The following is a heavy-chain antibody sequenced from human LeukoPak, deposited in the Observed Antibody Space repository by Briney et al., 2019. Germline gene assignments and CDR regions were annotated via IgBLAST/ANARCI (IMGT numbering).Heavy chain of an antibody. Sequence: SETLSLTCTVSGGSINSSSYYWGWIRQPPGKGLEWIGNIYYGENTYYNPSLKSRVTISIKLSSLTAADTAVYYCARRDDSSGYHKIFDYWGPGTLVTVSS. V-gene: IGHV4-39*01. CDR1: GGSINSSSYY. CDR2: IYYGENT. CDR3: ARRDDSSGYHKIFDY. D-gene: IGHD3-22*01. J-gene: IGHJ4*02.